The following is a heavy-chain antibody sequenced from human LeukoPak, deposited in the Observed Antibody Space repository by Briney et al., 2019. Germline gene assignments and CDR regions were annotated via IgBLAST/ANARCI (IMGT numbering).Heavy chain of an antibody. V-gene: IGHV3-53*01. CDR3: ARVTVTTGFAY. CDR1: GFTVSSNY. CDR2: IYSGGST. J-gene: IGHJ4*02. Sequence: GGSLRLSCAASGFTVSSNYMSWVRQAPGKGLEWVSVIYSGGSTYYADSVKGRFTISRDNSKNTLYLQMNSLRAEDTAVYYCARVTVTTGFAYWGQGTLVTVSS. D-gene: IGHD4-17*01.